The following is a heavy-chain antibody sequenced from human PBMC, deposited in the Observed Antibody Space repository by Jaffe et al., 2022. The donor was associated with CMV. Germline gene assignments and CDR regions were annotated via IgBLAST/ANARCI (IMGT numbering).Heavy chain of an antibody. D-gene: IGHD6-13*01. Sequence: EVQLVESGGGLVQPGRSLRLSCTASGFTFGDYAMSWVRQAPGKGLEWVGFIRSKAYGGTTEYAASVKGRFTISRDDSKSIAYLQMNSLKTEDTAVYYCTRVGRKIDLKAGTLDYWGQGTLVTVSS. CDR2: IRSKAYGGTT. CDR3: TRVGRKIDLKAGTLDY. CDR1: GFTFGDYA. J-gene: IGHJ4*02. V-gene: IGHV3-49*04.